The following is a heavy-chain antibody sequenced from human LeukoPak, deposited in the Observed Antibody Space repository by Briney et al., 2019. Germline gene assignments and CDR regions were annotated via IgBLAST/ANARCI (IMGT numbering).Heavy chain of an antibody. CDR2: ISAYNGNT. Sequence: ASVKVSCKASGYTFTSYGISWVRQAPGQGLEWMGWISAYNGNTNYAQKLQGRVTMTTDTSTSTAYMELRSLRSDDTAVYYCARDRRLAEAGSSPGGWFDPGARETRVPVSS. CDR3: ARDRRLAEAGSSPGGWFDP. CDR1: GYTFTSYG. J-gene: IGHJ5*02. V-gene: IGHV1-18*01. D-gene: IGHD2-2*01.